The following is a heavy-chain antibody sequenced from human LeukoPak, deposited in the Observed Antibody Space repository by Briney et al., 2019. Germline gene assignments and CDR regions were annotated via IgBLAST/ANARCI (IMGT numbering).Heavy chain of an antibody. V-gene: IGHV3-74*01. CDR3: ARMFSLYGDIDY. D-gene: IGHD4-17*01. Sequence: TGGSLRLSCAASGFTFSSYWMHWVRQAPGKGLVWVSRINSDGSSTSYADSVKGRFTISRDNAKNTLYPQMNSLRAEDTAVYYCARMFSLYGDIDYWGQGTLVTVSS. CDR1: GFTFSSYW. J-gene: IGHJ4*02. CDR2: INSDGSST.